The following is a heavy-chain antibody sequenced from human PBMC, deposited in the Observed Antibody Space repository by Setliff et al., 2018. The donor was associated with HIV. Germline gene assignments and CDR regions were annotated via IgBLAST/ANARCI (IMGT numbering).Heavy chain of an antibody. D-gene: IGHD3-22*01. CDR1: GGSISSGSYY. V-gene: IGHV4-39*01. Sequence: SETLSLTCTVSGGSISSGSYYWAWIRQPPGKGLEYIGSIHYNERTYYNPSLKSRVAISIDTSKNQFSLNLTSVTAADTAVYYCASRVYYYDSNNFLREEGFDPWGQGTLVTVSS. CDR2: IHYNERT. CDR3: ASRVYYYDSNNFLREEGFDP. J-gene: IGHJ5*02.